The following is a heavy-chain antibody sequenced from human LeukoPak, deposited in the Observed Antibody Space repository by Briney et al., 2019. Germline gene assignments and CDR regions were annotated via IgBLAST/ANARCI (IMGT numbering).Heavy chain of an antibody. CDR1: GFTFSSYA. Sequence: GGSLRLSCAAPGFTFSSYAMSWVRQAPGKGLEWVSAISGSGGSTYYADSVKGRFTISRDNSKNTLYLQMNSLRAEDTAVYYCAKDLSGYDPSPPFDYWGQGTLVTVSS. J-gene: IGHJ4*02. V-gene: IGHV3-23*01. CDR3: AKDLSGYDPSPPFDY. D-gene: IGHD5-12*01. CDR2: ISGSGGST.